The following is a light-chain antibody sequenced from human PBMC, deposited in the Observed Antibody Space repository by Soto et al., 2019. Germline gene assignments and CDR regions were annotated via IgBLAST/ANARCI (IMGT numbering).Light chain of an antibody. Sequence: DKVMTQSPATLSVSPGETATLSCRASQSVSINLAWYQQKPGQAPRLLIYAASTRATDIPARFSGSGSGTEFTLTISSLQSEDFAIYFCQQYNNWPITFGQGTRLEIK. CDR1: QSVSIN. CDR2: AAS. V-gene: IGKV3-15*01. J-gene: IGKJ5*01. CDR3: QQYNNWPIT.